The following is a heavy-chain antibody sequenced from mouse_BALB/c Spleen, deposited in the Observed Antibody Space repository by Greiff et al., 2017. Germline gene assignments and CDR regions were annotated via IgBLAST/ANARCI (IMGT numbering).Heavy chain of an antibody. CDR3: ARGGYYGRKGDY. CDR2: IDPSTGYT. CDR1: GYTFTSYW. J-gene: IGHJ2*01. Sequence: QVQLQQSGAELAKPGASVKMSCKASGYTFTSYWMHWVKQRPGQGLEWIGYIDPSTGYTEYNQKFKDKATLTADKSSSTAYMQLSSLTSEDSAVYYCARGGYYGRKGDYWGQGTTLTVSS. D-gene: IGHD1-1*01. V-gene: IGHV1-7*01.